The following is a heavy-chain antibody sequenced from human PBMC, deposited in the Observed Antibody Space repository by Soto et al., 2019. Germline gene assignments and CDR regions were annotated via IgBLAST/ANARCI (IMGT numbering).Heavy chain of an antibody. CDR3: ARERGGPGSYYNHYYYGMDV. Sequence: GASVKVSCKASGYTFTSYGVSWVRQAPGQGLEWMGWISAYNGNTNYARKLQGRVTMTTDTSTSTAYMELRSLRSDDTAVYYCARERGGPGSYYNHYYYGMDVWGQGTTVTVSS. CDR1: GYTFTSYG. V-gene: IGHV1-18*01. CDR2: ISAYNGNT. J-gene: IGHJ6*02. D-gene: IGHD3-10*01.